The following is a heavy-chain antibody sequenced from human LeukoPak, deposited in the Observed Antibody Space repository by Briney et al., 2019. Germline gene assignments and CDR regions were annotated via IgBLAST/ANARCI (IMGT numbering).Heavy chain of an antibody. D-gene: IGHD3-3*01. Sequence: SETLSLTCTVSGGSISSSYYYWGWIRQPPGKGLEWIGSIYSSGSTYYNPSLKSRVTISVDTSKNQFSLKLTSVTAADTAVYYCARGRYDFWSGYYTPQGPSFDYWGQGTLVTVSS. J-gene: IGHJ4*02. CDR2: IYSSGST. V-gene: IGHV4-39*01. CDR1: GGSISSSYYY. CDR3: ARGRYDFWSGYYTPQGPSFDY.